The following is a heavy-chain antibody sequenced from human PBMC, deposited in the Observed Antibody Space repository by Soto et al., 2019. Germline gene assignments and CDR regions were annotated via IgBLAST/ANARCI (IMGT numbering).Heavy chain of an antibody. CDR1: GYTFSPFW. CDR2: INSDGSTI. V-gene: IGHV3-74*01. J-gene: IGHJ3*01. CDR3: VRDRGYPDAFDV. Sequence: EVQLVESGGGLVQPGESLRLSCAASGYTFSPFWMHWVRQAPGKGLVWVSHINSDGSTIVYADSVKGRFTISRDNAKNTLYLQMISLKAEDTAVYYCVRDRGYPDAFDVWGRGTMVTVSS. D-gene: IGHD3-10*01.